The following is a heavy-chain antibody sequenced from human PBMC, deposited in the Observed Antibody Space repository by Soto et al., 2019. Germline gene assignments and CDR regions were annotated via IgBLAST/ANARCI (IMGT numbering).Heavy chain of an antibody. CDR2: MNEDGSER. D-gene: IGHD4-4*01. CDR3: ARDRAYSRFDY. Sequence: EVQLVESGGGLVQPGGSLRLSCAGSGFSFSSAWMTWIRQAPGKGLERVAIMNEDGSERYYVDSVKGRFTISRDNAKNSLFQQMNSLSVEDTALYFCARDRAYSRFDYWGQGSLVTVSS. CDR1: GFSFSSAW. J-gene: IGHJ4*02. V-gene: IGHV3-7*03.